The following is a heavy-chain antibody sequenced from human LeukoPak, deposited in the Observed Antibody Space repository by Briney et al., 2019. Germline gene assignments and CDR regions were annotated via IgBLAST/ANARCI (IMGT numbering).Heavy chain of an antibody. J-gene: IGHJ4*02. Sequence: EASVKVSCKASGYTFTSSGISWVRQAPGQGREWMGWISAYNGNTNYAQKLQGRVTMTTDTSTSTAYMELRSLRSDDTAVYYCARGGYDFWSRTLDYWGQGTLVTVSS. CDR3: ARGGYDFWSRTLDY. D-gene: IGHD3-3*01. CDR1: GYTFTSSG. CDR2: ISAYNGNT. V-gene: IGHV1-18*01.